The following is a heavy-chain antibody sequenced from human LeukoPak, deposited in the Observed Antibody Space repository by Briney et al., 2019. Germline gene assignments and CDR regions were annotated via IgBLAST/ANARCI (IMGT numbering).Heavy chain of an antibody. CDR2: IYYSGST. Sequence: SETLSLTCTVSGGSISSSSYYWGWIRQPPGKGLEWIGSIYYSGSTYYNPSLKSRVTISVDTSKNQFSLKLSSVTAADTAVYYCARIQPLAYYDSSGYYPDYWGQGTLVTVSS. J-gene: IGHJ4*02. V-gene: IGHV4-39*01. CDR1: GGSISSSSYY. CDR3: ARIQPLAYYDSSGYYPDY. D-gene: IGHD3-22*01.